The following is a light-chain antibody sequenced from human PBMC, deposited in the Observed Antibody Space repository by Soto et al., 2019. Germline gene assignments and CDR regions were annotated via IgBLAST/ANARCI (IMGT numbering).Light chain of an antibody. J-gene: IGKJ4*01. CDR1: QSVHTW. Sequence: DIQMTQSPSTLSASVGDRVTITCRASQSVHTWLAWYQQKPGKTPKLLISDASSLESGVPSRFSGSRSGREFTLTITNLHPDDFATYYCQQYNIQPLTFGGGTKVDIK. CDR3: QQYNIQPLT. CDR2: DAS. V-gene: IGKV1-5*01.